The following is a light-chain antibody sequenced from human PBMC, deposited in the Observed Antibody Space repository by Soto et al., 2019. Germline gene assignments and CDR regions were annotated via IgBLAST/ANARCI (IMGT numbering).Light chain of an antibody. CDR1: HSVDSN. Sequence: EIVMTQSPGTLSVSTGQGATLSCRASHSVDSNLAWYQQKPGQAPRLLIFGASIRPTGIPDRFSGSGSGTEFTLTISSLQSEDFAVYYCQQYDKWPLTFGGGTKVDIK. CDR2: GAS. V-gene: IGKV3D-15*01. J-gene: IGKJ4*01. CDR3: QQYDKWPLT.